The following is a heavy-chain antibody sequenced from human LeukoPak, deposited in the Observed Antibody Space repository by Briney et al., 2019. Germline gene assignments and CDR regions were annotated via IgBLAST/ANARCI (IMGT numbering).Heavy chain of an antibody. V-gene: IGHV1-2*02. CDR2: SHPRSGET. J-gene: IGHJ4*02. CDR3: ARDGEYGTGSYYRGCFDY. Sequence: ASVKVSCKASGYTXTNYYMHCLRQAPGQGLEWMGWSHPRSGETNYAYKFRGRVTMTRDTSISTTYMDLGSLGSDDTAVYYCARDGEYGTGSYYRGCFDYWGQGTLVTVSS. D-gene: IGHD3-10*01. CDR1: GYTXTNYY.